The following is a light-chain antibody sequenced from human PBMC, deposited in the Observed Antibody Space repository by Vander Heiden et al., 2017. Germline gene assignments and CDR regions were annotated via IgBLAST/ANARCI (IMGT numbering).Light chain of an antibody. CDR2: YAS. CDR1: QSIGSS. V-gene: IGKV6-21*01. CDR3: RQRSSLPFT. Sequence: ETVLTQSPGFLSLSPKEKATLTCRASQSIGSSLHWYQQKPAQPPKILIKYASQSFAGGPSRCSGSGSGTDFTLPINSREAEDAATYYCRQRSSLPFTFGPGTKVEIK. J-gene: IGKJ3*01.